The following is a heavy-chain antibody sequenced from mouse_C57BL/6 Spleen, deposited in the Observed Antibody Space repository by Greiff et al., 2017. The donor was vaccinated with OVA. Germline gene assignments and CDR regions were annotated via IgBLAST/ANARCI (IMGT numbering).Heavy chain of an antibody. V-gene: IGHV2-2*01. Sequence: VQLQESGPGLVQPSQSLSITCTVSGFSLTSYGVHWVRQSPGKGLEWLGVIWSGGSTDYNAAFISRLSISKDNSKSQVFFKMNSLQADDTAIYYCARDGDYDRARFAYWGQGTLVTVSA. CDR1: GFSLTSYG. CDR2: IWSGGST. CDR3: ARDGDYDRARFAY. J-gene: IGHJ3*01. D-gene: IGHD2-4*01.